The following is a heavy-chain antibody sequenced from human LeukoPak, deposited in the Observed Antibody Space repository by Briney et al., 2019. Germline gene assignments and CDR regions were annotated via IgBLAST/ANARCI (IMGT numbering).Heavy chain of an antibody. J-gene: IGHJ4*02. CDR2: IKTDGSDR. CDR3: IRDFLTVTTNDY. CDR1: GFRFSDYW. Sequence: GGTLRLSFVVSGFRFSDYWMHWVRKAPGKGLVWVSGIKTDGSDRRYADFVTGRFTISRDNAKNTLFLQMNSLRAEDTAVYYCIRDFLTVTTNDYWGQGTLVTVSS. V-gene: IGHV3-74*01. D-gene: IGHD4-11*01.